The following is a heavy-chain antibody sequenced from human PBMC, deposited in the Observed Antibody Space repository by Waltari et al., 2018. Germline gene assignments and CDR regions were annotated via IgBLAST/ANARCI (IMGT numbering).Heavy chain of an antibody. Sequence: EVQLLESGETLLQPGGSLRLSCTASGFSFSNYGLTWVRQAPGEGLGWVSAISRDGGATFYGGAVRGRSTISRDNSKNTVYLEINSLRVDDTAKYYCARWSVSGSYYDSWGQGILVAVSS. J-gene: IGHJ4*02. CDR3: ARWSVSGSYYDS. D-gene: IGHD3-10*01. CDR1: GFSFSNYG. V-gene: IGHV3-23*01. CDR2: ISRDGGAT.